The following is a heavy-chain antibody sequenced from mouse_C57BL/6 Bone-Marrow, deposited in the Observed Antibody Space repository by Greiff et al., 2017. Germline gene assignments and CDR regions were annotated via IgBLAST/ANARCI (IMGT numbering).Heavy chain of an antibody. CDR2: INPGSGGT. V-gene: IGHV1-54*01. CDR1: GYAFTNYL. J-gene: IGHJ2*01. D-gene: IGHD2-14*01. CDR3: ARDYRGYFDY. Sequence: QVQLQQSGAELVRPGTSVKVSCKASGYAFTNYLIEWVKQRPGQGLEWIGVINPGSGGTNYNEKFKGKATLTADKSSSTAYMQLSSLTSEDSAVYFCARDYRGYFDYWSQGTTLTVSS.